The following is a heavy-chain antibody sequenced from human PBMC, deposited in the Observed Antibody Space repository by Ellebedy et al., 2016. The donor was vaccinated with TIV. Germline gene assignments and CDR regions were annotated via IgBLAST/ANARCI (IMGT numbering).Heavy chain of an antibody. J-gene: IGHJ6*03. CDR3: ARGRHSSSWYRQSYYYYYMDV. CDR1: GGSFSGYY. CDR2: INHSGST. V-gene: IGHV4-34*01. D-gene: IGHD6-13*01. Sequence: SETLSLXXAVYGGSFSGYYWSWIRQPPGKGLEWIGEINHSGSTNYNPSLKSRVTISVDTSKNQFSLKLSSVTAADTAVYYCARGRHSSSWYRQSYYYYYMDVWGKGTTVTVSS.